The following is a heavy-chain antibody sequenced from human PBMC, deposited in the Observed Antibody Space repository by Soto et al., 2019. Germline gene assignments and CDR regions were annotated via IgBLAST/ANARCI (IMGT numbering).Heavy chain of an antibody. D-gene: IGHD3-10*01. V-gene: IGHV3-23*01. CDR2: ITNGGGST. CDR1: GFTFSSYD. CDR3: AKDQSGVRRVVMWFDP. J-gene: IGHJ5*02. Sequence: GGSLRLSCAASGFTFSSYDMSCVRQAPGKGLEWVSTITNGGGSTYYADSVKGRFTISRDNSNNTLYLQTNRLRAEDTAVYYCAKDQSGVRRVVMWFDPWGQGTLVTVSS.